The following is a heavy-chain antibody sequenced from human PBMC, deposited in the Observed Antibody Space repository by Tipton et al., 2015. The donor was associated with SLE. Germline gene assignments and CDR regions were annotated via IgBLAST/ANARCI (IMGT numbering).Heavy chain of an antibody. J-gene: IGHJ4*02. CDR2: ISYDGSNK. CDR1: GFTFSSYA. D-gene: IGHD6-19*01. V-gene: IGHV3-30*04. Sequence: SLRLSCAASGFTFSSYAMHWVRQALGKGLEWVAVISYDGSNKYYADSVKGRFTISRDNSKNTLYLQMNSLRAEDTAVYYYASSGYSSGWYVYWGQGPLVTVSS. CDR3: ASSGYSSGWYVY.